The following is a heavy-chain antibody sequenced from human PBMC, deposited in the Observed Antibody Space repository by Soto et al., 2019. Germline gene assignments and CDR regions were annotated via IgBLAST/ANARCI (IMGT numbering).Heavy chain of an antibody. D-gene: IGHD6-19*01. CDR3: ARDPGIAVVGRGTSFEH. Sequence: QVQLVQSGAEVKKPGSSVKVSCKASGDTFRNYAFTWVRQAPGQGLEWMGTIIPLFSTRYAQKLQGRVTMTADESTSTVYMDLSSLKSDDTAVYYCARDPGIAVVGRGTSFEHWGQGTLVTVSS. CDR1: GDTFRNYA. V-gene: IGHV1-69*18. CDR2: IIPLFST. J-gene: IGHJ4*02.